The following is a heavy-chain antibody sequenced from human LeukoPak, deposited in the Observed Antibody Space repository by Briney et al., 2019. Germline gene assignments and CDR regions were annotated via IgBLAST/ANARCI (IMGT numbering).Heavy chain of an antibody. V-gene: IGHV1-2*02. D-gene: IGHD2-21*02. CDR1: GYTFTGYY. CDR2: INPNSGGT. Sequence: ASVKVSCKAYGYTFTGYYMHWVRQAPGQGLEWMGWINPNSGGTNYAQKFQGRVTMTRDTSISTAYMELSRLRSDDTAVYYCARFVVVTATYDYWGQGTLVTVSS. CDR3: ARFVVVTATYDY. J-gene: IGHJ4*02.